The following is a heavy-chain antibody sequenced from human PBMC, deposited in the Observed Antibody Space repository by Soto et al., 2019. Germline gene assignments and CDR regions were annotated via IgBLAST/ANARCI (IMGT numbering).Heavy chain of an antibody. CDR2: ISTSSYYT. J-gene: IGHJ4*02. CDR3: ARNPGCSGGSCYEDY. D-gene: IGHD2-15*01. CDR1: GFTFSDYY. Sequence: QVQLVESGGGLVKPGGSLRLSCAASGFTFSDYYMSWIRQAPGKGLEWVSYISTSSYYTNYADSVKGRFTISRDNAKNSLYLPMNSLRAEDTAVYYCARNPGCSGGSCYEDYWGQGALVTVSS. V-gene: IGHV3-11*06.